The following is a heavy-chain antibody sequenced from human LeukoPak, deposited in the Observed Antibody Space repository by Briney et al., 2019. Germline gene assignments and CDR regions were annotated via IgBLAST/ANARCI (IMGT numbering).Heavy chain of an antibody. J-gene: IGHJ4*02. Sequence: GGSLRLTCAASGFTFSGSPIHWVRQASGKGLEWVGRIRSKANSYATAYAASVKGRFTISRGDSKNTAYLQMNSLKNTGTAVYYCTQIISGGREDYGGQGTLVTVSS. V-gene: IGHV3-73*01. D-gene: IGHD1-26*01. CDR2: IRSKANSYAT. CDR1: GFTFSGSP. CDR3: TQIISGGREDY.